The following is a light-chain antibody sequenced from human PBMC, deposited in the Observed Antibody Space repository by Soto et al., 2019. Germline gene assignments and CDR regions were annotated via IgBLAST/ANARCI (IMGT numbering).Light chain of an antibody. CDR3: AAWDDSLSGFYV. Sequence: QSVLTQPPSASGTPGQRVTISCSGSSSNIGSNYVYWYQQLPGTAPKLLIYRNNQRPSGVPDRFSGSKSGNSASLAIIGLRSEDEADYYCAAWDDSLSGFYVFGTGTKVTVL. J-gene: IGLJ1*01. V-gene: IGLV1-47*01. CDR2: RNN. CDR1: SSNIGSNY.